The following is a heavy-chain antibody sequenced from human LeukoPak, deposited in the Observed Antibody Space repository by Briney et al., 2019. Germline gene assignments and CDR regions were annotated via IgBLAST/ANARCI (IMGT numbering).Heavy chain of an antibody. D-gene: IGHD6-19*01. V-gene: IGHV3-74*01. CDR2: FKSDGTST. J-gene: IGHJ3*02. Sequence: PGGSLRLSCAASRFSFSTYWMHWVRQAPGKGLVWVSRFKSDGTSTSYADSVKGRFTISRDTAKDTLYLQMNSLRAEDTAVYYCVRSGAVAGTFAFNIWGQGTMVTVSS. CDR1: RFSFSTYW. CDR3: VRSGAVAGTFAFNI.